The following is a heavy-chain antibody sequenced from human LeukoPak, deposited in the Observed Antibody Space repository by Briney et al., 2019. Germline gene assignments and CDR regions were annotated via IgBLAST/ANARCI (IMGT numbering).Heavy chain of an antibody. D-gene: IGHD3-22*01. CDR3: ARVLYYYDSSGYPFYFDY. J-gene: IGHJ4*02. V-gene: IGHV4-30-2*01. Sequence: SQTLSLTCAVCGCSISSGGYSWSWIRQPPGKGLEWIGYIYHSGSTYYNPSLKSRVTISVDRSKNQFSLKLSSVTAADTAVYYCARVLYYYDSSGYPFYFDYWGQGTLVTVSS. CDR2: IYHSGST. CDR1: GCSISSGGYS.